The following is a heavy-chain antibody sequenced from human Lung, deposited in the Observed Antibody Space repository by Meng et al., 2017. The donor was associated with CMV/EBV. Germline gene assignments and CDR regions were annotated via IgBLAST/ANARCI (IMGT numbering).Heavy chain of an antibody. CDR1: GGTFSSYA. J-gene: IGHJ6*02. CDR2: IIPIFGTA. CDR3: ARDPHTLYDSRGYYYYYGMDV. Sequence: SVXVSXXASGGTFSSYAISWVRQAPGQGLEWMGGIIPIFGTANYAQKFQGRVTITTDESTSTAYMELSSLRSEDTAVYYCARDPHTLYDSRGYYYYYGMDVWGQGTTVTVPS. V-gene: IGHV1-69*05. D-gene: IGHD3-22*01.